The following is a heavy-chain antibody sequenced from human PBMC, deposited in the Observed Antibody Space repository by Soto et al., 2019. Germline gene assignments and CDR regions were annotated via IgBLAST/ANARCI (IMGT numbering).Heavy chain of an antibody. CDR2: IYWDDDK. D-gene: IGHD6-19*01. J-gene: IGHJ4*02. CDR3: AQSGYRCGWYRSPAYFDY. CDR1: GFSLSTSGVG. V-gene: IGHV2-5*02. Sequence: QITLKESGPTLVKPTQTLTLTCTFSGFSLSTSGVGVGWIRQPPGKALEWLALIYWDDDKRYSPSLKSRLTITKDTSKNQVVLTMNIMDPVDTATYYCAQSGYRCGWYRSPAYFDYWGQGTLVTVSS.